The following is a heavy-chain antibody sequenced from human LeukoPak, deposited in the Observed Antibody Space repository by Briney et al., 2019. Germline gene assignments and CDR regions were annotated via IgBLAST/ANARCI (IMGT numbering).Heavy chain of an antibody. Sequence: SETLSLTCTVSGGSISSYYWSWLRQPAGKAPEWIGLIYSSGIINYNPSLMSRVTTSLDNSKNKLSLKLSYVTAADTAVYYCARDTGKSGYPDYWGQGTLVTVSS. D-gene: IGHD3-3*01. J-gene: IGHJ4*02. V-gene: IGHV4-4*07. CDR3: ARDTGKSGYPDY. CDR2: IYSSGII. CDR1: GGSISSYY.